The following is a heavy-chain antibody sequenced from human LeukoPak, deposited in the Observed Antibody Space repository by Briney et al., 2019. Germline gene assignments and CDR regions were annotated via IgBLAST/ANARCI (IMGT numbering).Heavy chain of an antibody. D-gene: IGHD2-15*01. CDR3: ARCSLRGCSGSPCFDY. V-gene: IGHV4-34*01. J-gene: IGHJ4*02. CDR2: LTESGRT. CDR1: GGSFSGYF. Sequence: KPSETLSLTCAVYGGSFSGYFWSWIRQPPGKGLEWIGELTESGRTSYNPSLKSRVTIAEDTSKNQFSLKLSSVTAADTAVYYCARCSLRGCSGSPCFDYWGQGTLVTVSS.